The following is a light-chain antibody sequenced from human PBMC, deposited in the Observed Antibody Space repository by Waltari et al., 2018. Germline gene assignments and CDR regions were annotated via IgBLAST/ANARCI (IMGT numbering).Light chain of an antibody. CDR2: GAY. V-gene: IGKV3-20*01. Sequence: EIVLTQSPGTLSLSPGDRATLSCRADQSLDVAYVAWYQHKSGQAPRLLVYGAYYRAAAIPERFSGSGAETDFTFTINRLETDDFVVYYCQQYHTPPATFGQGTKLEIK. CDR3: QQYHTPPAT. CDR1: QSLDVAY. J-gene: IGKJ2*01.